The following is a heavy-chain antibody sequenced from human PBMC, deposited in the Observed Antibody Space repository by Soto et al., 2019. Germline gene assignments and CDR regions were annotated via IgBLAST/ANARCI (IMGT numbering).Heavy chain of an antibody. J-gene: IGHJ3*02. CDR1: GYTLTELS. Sequence: ASVKVSCKVSGYTLTELSMHWVRQAPGKGLEWMGGFDPEDGETIYAQKFQGRVTMTEDTSTDTAYMELSSLRSEDTAVYYCATDLIAVAGWSDDAFDIWGQGTMVTVSS. CDR2: FDPEDGET. V-gene: IGHV1-24*01. D-gene: IGHD6-19*01. CDR3: ATDLIAVAGWSDDAFDI.